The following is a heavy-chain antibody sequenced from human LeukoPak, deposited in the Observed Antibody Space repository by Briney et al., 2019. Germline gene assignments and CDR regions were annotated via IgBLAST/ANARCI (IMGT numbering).Heavy chain of an antibody. Sequence: PGGSLRLSCAASGFTFSSYSIHWVRQAPGKGLEWVSSISSGNTYIYYADSVKGRFTISRDNAKNSLFLQMYSLRAEDTAIYYCARDDERDYTNMVGATLDYWGQGTLVTVSS. D-gene: IGHD1-26*01. J-gene: IGHJ4*02. CDR1: GFTFSSYS. CDR3: ARDDERDYTNMVGATLDY. CDR2: ISSGNTYI. V-gene: IGHV3-21*01.